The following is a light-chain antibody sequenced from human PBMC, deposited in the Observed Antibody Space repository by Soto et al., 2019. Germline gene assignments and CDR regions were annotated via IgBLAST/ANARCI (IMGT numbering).Light chain of an antibody. CDR3: QSYDSTLSAGV. V-gene: IGLV1-40*01. J-gene: IGLJ3*02. Sequence: QPVLTQPPSVSGAPGQRVTISCTGSSSNIGAGYDVHWYQQLPGTAPKLLIYGNSNRPSGVPDRFSGSKSGTSASLAITGLQSEDEADYYCQSYDSTLSAGVFGGGTKLTV. CDR1: SSNIGAGYD. CDR2: GNS.